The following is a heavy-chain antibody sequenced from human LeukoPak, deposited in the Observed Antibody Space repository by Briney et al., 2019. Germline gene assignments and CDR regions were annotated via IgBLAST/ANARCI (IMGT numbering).Heavy chain of an antibody. Sequence: SETLSLTCPVSGGSISSGSYYWSWIRQPAGKGLEWIGRIYTSGSTNYNSSLKSRVTISVDTSKNQFSLKLSSVTAADTAVYYCARAGGYDRRGEDYYYYYYMDVWGKGTTVTVSS. CDR1: GGSISSGSYY. CDR3: ARAGGYDRRGEDYYYYYYMDV. J-gene: IGHJ6*03. V-gene: IGHV4-61*02. CDR2: IYTSGST. D-gene: IGHD5-12*01.